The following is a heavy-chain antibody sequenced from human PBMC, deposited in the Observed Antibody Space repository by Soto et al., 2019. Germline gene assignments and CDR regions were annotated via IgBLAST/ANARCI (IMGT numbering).Heavy chain of an antibody. CDR1: GGSISSGGYS. D-gene: IGHD2-15*01. Sequence: QLQLQESGSGLVKPSQTLSLTCAVSGGSISSGGYSWSWIRQPPGKGLEWIGYIYHSGSTYYNPSLKSRVTRSVDTSKTQFSLKLSSVTAADTAGYYCAAGGVLPRYYWGQGTLVTVSS. CDR2: IYHSGST. J-gene: IGHJ4*02. V-gene: IGHV4-30-2*01. CDR3: AAGGVLPRYY.